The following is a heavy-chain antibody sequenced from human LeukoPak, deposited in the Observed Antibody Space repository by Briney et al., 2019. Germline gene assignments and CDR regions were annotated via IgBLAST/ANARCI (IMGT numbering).Heavy chain of an antibody. CDR1: GFTFSRYG. J-gene: IGHJ4*02. CDR2: TSYDGTKK. D-gene: IGHD3-10*01. CDR3: ARVGYYASGPFSYFDY. V-gene: IGHV3-30*03. Sequence: GRSLRLSCAASGFTFSRYGMHWVRQAPGKGLEWVAVTSYDGTKKDYADHVKGRFTISRDNSQNTLYLQMNSLRAEDTAVSYCARVGYYASGPFSYFDYWGQGTLVTVSS.